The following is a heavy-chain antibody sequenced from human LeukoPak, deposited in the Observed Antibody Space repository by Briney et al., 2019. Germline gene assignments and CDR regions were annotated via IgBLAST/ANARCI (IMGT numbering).Heavy chain of an antibody. V-gene: IGHV3-30*18. CDR2: ISYDGSNK. Sequence: GGSLRLSCAASGFTFSSYGMHWVRQAPGKGLEWVAVISYDGSNKYYADSVKGRFTISRDNSKNTLYLQMNSLRAEDTAVYYCAKDQWIEQMLGSHCDYWGQGTLVTVSS. D-gene: IGHD5-12*01. J-gene: IGHJ4*02. CDR3: AKDQWIEQMLGSHCDY. CDR1: GFTFSSYG.